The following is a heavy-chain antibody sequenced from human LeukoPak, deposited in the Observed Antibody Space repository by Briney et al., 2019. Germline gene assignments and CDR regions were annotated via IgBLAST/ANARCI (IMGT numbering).Heavy chain of an antibody. D-gene: IGHD6-19*01. V-gene: IGHV3-48*01. CDR3: ASGSGAY. J-gene: IGHJ4*02. Sequence: GGSLRLSCAASGFTFSSYSMNWVRQAPGKGLEWVSYISSSSSTIYYADSVKGRFTISRDNSKNTLYLQMNSLRAEDTAVYYCASGSGAYWGQGTLVTVSS. CDR1: GFTFSSYS. CDR2: ISSSSSTI.